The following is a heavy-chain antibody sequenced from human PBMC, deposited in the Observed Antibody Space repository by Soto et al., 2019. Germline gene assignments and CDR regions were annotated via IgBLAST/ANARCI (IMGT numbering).Heavy chain of an antibody. CDR1: GGSISSYY. CDR2: IYTSGST. J-gene: IGHJ4*02. V-gene: IGHV4-4*07. CDR3: ARSWGGIGGSWFCYY. Sequence: QVQLQESGPGLVKLSETLSLTCTVSGGSISSYYWSWIRQPAGKGLQWIGRIYTSGSTNYNPSLKSRVTMSVDTSKSQFSLRLSSVTAADTAVYYCARSWGGIGGSWFCYYWGQGTLVTVSS. D-gene: IGHD6-13*01.